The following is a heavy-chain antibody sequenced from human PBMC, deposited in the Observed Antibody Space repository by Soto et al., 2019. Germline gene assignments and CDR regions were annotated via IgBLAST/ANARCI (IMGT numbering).Heavy chain of an antibody. CDR3: ARGLVVVAARAWFDP. J-gene: IGHJ5*02. Sequence: KTSETLSLTCTVAGGSISSYYWSWIRQPPGKGLEWIGYIYYSGSTNYNPSLKSRVTISVDTSKNQFSLKLSSVTAADTAVYYCARGLVVVAARAWFDPWGQGTLVTVSS. D-gene: IGHD2-15*01. V-gene: IGHV4-59*01. CDR1: GGSISSYY. CDR2: IYYSGST.